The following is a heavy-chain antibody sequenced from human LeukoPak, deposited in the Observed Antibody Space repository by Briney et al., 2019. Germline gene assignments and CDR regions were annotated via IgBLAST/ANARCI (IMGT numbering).Heavy chain of an antibody. CDR2: IYYSGST. V-gene: IGHV4-59*01. CDR1: GGSISSYY. J-gene: IGHJ5*02. D-gene: IGHD3-10*01. CDR3: ARVTYYYGSGSSNWFDP. Sequence: PSETLSLTCTVSGGSISSYYWSWIRQPPGKGLEWIGYIYYSGSTNYNPSLKSRVTISVDTSKNQFSLKLSSVTAADTAVYYCARVTYYYGSGSSNWFDPWGQGTLVTVSS.